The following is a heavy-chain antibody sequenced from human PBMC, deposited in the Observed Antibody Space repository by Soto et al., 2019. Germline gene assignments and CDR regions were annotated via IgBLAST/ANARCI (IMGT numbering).Heavy chain of an antibody. CDR2: ISAYDGKT. J-gene: IGHJ5*02. D-gene: IGHD6-19*01. Sequence: ASVKVSCKTSGYTFNTYGINWVRQAPGQGLELMGWISAYDGKTTYAEKFQGRVTLTTDTSTSTAYMELRSLRSDDTAVYYCARDGIAVAGTSWFDPWGQGTLVTVSS. CDR3: ARDGIAVAGTSWFDP. CDR1: GYTFNTYG. V-gene: IGHV1-18*01.